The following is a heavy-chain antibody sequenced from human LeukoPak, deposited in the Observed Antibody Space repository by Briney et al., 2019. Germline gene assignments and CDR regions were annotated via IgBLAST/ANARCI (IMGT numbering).Heavy chain of an antibody. V-gene: IGHV3-48*04. Sequence: GGSLRLSCAASGFTFSSYSMNWVRQAPGKGLEWVSFISSSGTKYYAGSVQGRFTISRDNAQNSLYLQMSSLRAEDTAVYYCARGLFGSSYYDSSVGNWLDPWGQGTLVTVSS. CDR1: GFTFSSYS. J-gene: IGHJ5*02. CDR3: ARGLFGSSYYDSSVGNWLDP. D-gene: IGHD3-22*01. CDR2: ISSSGTK.